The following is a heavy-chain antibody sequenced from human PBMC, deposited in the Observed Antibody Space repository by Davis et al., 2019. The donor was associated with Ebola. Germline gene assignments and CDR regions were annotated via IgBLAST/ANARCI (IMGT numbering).Heavy chain of an antibody. V-gene: IGHV1-46*01. CDR1: GYTFTSYY. CDR2: INPSGGST. D-gene: IGHD6-6*01. Sequence: ASVKVSCKASGYTFTSYYMHWVRQAPGQGLEWMGIINPSGGSTTYAQKFQGRVTMTRDTSTSTVYMEVSSLRSEDTAVYYCATRYSSSSGRLSHYYYYGMDVWGQGTTVTVSS. J-gene: IGHJ6*02. CDR3: ATRYSSSSGRLSHYYYYGMDV.